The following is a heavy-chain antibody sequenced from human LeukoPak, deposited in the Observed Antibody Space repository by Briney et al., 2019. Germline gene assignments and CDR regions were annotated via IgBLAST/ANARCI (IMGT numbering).Heavy chain of an antibody. D-gene: IGHD6-19*01. Sequence: PGGSLRLSCAASGFTFSSYSMNWVRQAPGKGLEWVSSISSSSSYIYYADSVKGRFTISRDNSKNTLYLQMNSLRAEDTAVYYCARDAYSSGWYAPHPYGMDVWGQGTTVTVSS. CDR1: GFTFSSYS. CDR2: ISSSSSYI. J-gene: IGHJ6*02. CDR3: ARDAYSSGWYAPHPYGMDV. V-gene: IGHV3-21*01.